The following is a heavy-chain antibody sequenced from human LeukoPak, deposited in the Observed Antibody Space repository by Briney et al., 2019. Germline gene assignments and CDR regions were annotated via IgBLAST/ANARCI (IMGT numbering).Heavy chain of an antibody. CDR3: ARGPLDYYGSGIDY. J-gene: IGHJ4*02. CDR1: GYTFTIYD. Sequence: GASVKVSCKASGYTFTIYDINWVRQAAGQGLEWMGWMNPNSGNTGYAQKFQGRVTMTRDTSITTAYMELSSLRSEDTAMYYCARGPLDYYGSGIDYWGQGTLVTVSS. D-gene: IGHD3-10*01. V-gene: IGHV1-8*01. CDR2: MNPNSGNT.